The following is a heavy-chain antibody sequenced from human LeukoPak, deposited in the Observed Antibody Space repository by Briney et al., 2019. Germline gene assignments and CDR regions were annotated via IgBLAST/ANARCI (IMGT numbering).Heavy chain of an antibody. CDR1: GFTFSDYY. Sequence: GGSLRLSCEASGFTFSDYYMSWIRQAPGKGLEWVSYISSSGSTIYYADSVKGRFTISRDNAKNSLYLQMNSLRAEDTAVYYCAREVRYYYDSSGYYYTGAFDIWGQGTMVTVSS. D-gene: IGHD3-22*01. CDR2: ISSSGSTI. CDR3: AREVRYYYDSSGYYYTGAFDI. J-gene: IGHJ3*02. V-gene: IGHV3-11*01.